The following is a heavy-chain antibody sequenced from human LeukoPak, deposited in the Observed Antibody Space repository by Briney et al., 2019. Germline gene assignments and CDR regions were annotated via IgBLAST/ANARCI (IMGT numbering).Heavy chain of an antibody. D-gene: IGHD5-12*01. Sequence: GGSLRLSCAASGFTFSSYWMSWVRQAPGKGLEWVANIKQDGSETYYVDSVKGRFTISRDNAKNSLYLQMNSLRAEDTAIYHCAKGRYSGTTYYFDYWGQGTLVTVSS. J-gene: IGHJ4*02. CDR2: IKQDGSET. CDR1: GFTFSSYW. CDR3: AKGRYSGTTYYFDY. V-gene: IGHV3-7*03.